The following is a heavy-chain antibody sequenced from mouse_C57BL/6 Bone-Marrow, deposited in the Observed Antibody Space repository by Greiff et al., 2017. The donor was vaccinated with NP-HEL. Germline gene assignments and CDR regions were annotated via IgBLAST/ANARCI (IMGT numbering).Heavy chain of an antibody. V-gene: IGHV1-80*01. CDR2: LYPGDGDT. CDR1: GYAFSSYW. Sequence: QVQLQQSGAELVKPGASVKISCKASGYAFSSYWMNWVKERPGKGLEWIGQLYPGDGDTKSNGKFKGKATLTADKSSSTAYMQVSSLTSEDSAVYFCARGDYGSSRFGYAMDYWGQGTSVTVSS. D-gene: IGHD1-1*01. CDR3: ARGDYGSSRFGYAMDY. J-gene: IGHJ4*01.